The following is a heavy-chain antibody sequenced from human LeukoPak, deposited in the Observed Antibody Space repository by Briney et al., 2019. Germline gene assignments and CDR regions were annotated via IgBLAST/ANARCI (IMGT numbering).Heavy chain of an antibody. CDR3: ARDPGYYGSGTRGAFDY. CDR2: IYTSGST. V-gene: IGHV4-4*07. CDR1: GGSFSGYY. Sequence: SETLSLTCGVYGGSFSGYYWSWIRQPAGKGLEWTGRIYTSGSTNYNSFLKSRVTMSVDTSKNQFSLKLTSVTAADTAVYYCARDPGYYGSGTRGAFDYWGQGTLVTVSS. D-gene: IGHD3-10*01. J-gene: IGHJ4*02.